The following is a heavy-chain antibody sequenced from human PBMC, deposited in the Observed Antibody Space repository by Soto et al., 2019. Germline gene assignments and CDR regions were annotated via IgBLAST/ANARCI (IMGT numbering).Heavy chain of an antibody. Sequence: GGSLRLSCAASGFSFSNYAMNGVRQAPGKGLEWVSGISGGGGTYYADSVKGRFIISRDNSKNTVYLQMNSLRAEDTAFYYCAKDSISDRETFNFDSWGQGTLVTVSS. CDR1: GFSFSNYA. CDR2: ISGGGGT. CDR3: AKDSISDRETFNFDS. J-gene: IGHJ4*02. D-gene: IGHD1-26*01. V-gene: IGHV3-23*01.